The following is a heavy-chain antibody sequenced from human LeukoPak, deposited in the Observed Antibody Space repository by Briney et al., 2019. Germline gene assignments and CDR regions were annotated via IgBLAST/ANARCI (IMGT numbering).Heavy chain of an antibody. V-gene: IGHV1-69*13. CDR3: AGTWRVVPANYYYYYYMDV. CDR1: GGTFSSYA. CDR2: IIPIFGTA. Sequence: GASVKVSCKASGGTFSSYAISWVRQAPGQGLEWMGGIIPIFGTANYAQKFQGRVTITADESTSTAYMELSSLRSEDTAVYYCAGTWRVVPANYYYYYYMDVWGKGTTVTVSS. D-gene: IGHD2-2*01. J-gene: IGHJ6*03.